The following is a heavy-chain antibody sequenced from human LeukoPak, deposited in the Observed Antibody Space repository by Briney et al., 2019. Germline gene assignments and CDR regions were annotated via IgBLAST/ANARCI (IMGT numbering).Heavy chain of an antibody. CDR2: TYYSGST. D-gene: IGHD6-19*01. CDR3: ASRTVAGAFDI. CDR1: GGSISSYY. V-gene: IGHV4-59*01. Sequence: SETLSLTCTVSGGSISSYYWSWIRQPPGKGLEWIGYTYYSGSTNYNPSLKSRVTISVDTSKNQFSLKLSSVTAADTAVYYCASRTVAGAFDIWGQGTMVTVSS. J-gene: IGHJ3*02.